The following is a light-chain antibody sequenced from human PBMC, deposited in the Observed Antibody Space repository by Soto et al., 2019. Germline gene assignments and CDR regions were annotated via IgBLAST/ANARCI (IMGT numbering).Light chain of an antibody. J-gene: IGKJ1*01. CDR3: QQYDSYAWT. Sequence: ILMTQSPSTLSVSVGDRATLTCRASQGIGSALAWYQQKPGKAPRLLIYDASSWESGVPARFSGSGSGTDFTLTISSLQPEDFATYYCQQYDSYAWTFGQGTKVDIK. V-gene: IGKV1-13*02. CDR2: DAS. CDR1: QGIGSA.